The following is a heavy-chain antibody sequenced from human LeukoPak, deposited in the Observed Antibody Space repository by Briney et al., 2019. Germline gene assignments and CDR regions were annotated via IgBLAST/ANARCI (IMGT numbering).Heavy chain of an antibody. D-gene: IGHD3-16*01. J-gene: IGHJ4*02. CDR3: AKDSATWGFDS. CDR1: GFVFSHFN. V-gene: IGHV3-30*02. CDR2: IFYEEGKR. Sequence: GGSLRLSCAASGFVFSHFNMHWVRQAPGKGLEWVAFIFYEEGKRSYSDSVKGRSTISRDISKRTLYLQMNGLRVEDTAVYYCAKDSATWGFDSWGQGTLVTVSS.